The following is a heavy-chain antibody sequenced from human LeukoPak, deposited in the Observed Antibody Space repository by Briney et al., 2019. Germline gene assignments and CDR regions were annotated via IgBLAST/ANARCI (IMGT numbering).Heavy chain of an antibody. V-gene: IGHV3-23*01. CDR1: GFTFRSYG. CDR2: ISGSGGYT. J-gene: IGHJ4*02. D-gene: IGHD1-26*01. CDR3: ATSPDIEASGALYYLDF. Sequence: GGSLRLSCAASGFTFRSYGMSWVRQAPGKGPEWVSSISGSGGYTYYADSVQGRYTISRDNSKNTLSLQMNGLRAEDAAIYYCATSPDIEASGALYYLDFWGQGTLVSVSS.